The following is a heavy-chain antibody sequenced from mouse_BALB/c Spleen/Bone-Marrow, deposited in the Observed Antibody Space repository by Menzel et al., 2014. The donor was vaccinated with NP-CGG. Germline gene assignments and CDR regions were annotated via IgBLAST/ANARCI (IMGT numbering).Heavy chain of an antibody. CDR1: GFSLTSYG. CDR3: ARNWGYGYLFYAMDY. CDR2: IWSGGST. J-gene: IGHJ4*01. D-gene: IGHD1-2*01. Sequence: VQLVESGPGLVQPSQSLSITCTVSGFSLTSYGVHWVRQSPGKGLEWLGVIWSGGSTDYNAAFISRLSISKDNSKSQVFFKMNSLQADDTAIYYCARNWGYGYLFYAMDYWGQGTSVTASS. V-gene: IGHV2-4-1*01.